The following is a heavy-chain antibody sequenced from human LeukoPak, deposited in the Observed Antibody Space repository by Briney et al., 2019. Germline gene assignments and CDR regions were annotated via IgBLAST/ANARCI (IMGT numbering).Heavy chain of an antibody. V-gene: IGHV3-23*01. CDR3: AGPLAAAGTVDWFDP. J-gene: IGHJ5*02. Sequence: PGGSLRLSCAASGFAFSSYAMSWVRQAPGKGLEWVSAISGSGGSTYYADSVKGRFTISRDNSKNTLYLQMNGLRAEDTAVYYCAGPLAAAGTVDWFDPWGQGTLVTVSS. D-gene: IGHD6-13*01. CDR1: GFAFSSYA. CDR2: ISGSGGST.